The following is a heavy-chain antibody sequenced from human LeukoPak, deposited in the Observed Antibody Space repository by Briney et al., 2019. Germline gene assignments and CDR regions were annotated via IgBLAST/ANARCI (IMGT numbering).Heavy chain of an antibody. CDR3: ARGMGSSGWERGAYYSDY. CDR2: VYTSGNT. V-gene: IGHV4-4*07. J-gene: IGHJ4*02. D-gene: IGHD6-19*01. CDR1: GGSMTSYY. Sequence: SETLSLTCTVSGGSMTSYYWSWIRQPAGKGLEWIGRVYTSGNTNYNPSLNSRVTMSLDTSKNQFSLKLSSVTAADTAVYYCARGMGSSGWERGAYYSDYWGQGTLVTVSS.